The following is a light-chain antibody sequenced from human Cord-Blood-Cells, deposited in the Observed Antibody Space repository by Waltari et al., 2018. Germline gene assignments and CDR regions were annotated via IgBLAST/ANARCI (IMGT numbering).Light chain of an antibody. CDR1: QSISSY. Sequence: DIQMNQSPSSLSASAGDRVTSTCRASQSISSYLNWYQQKPGKAPKLLIYAASSLQSGVPSRFSGSGSGTDFTLTISSLQPEDFATYYCQQSYSTLTFGPGTKVDIK. J-gene: IGKJ3*01. CDR3: QQSYSTLT. V-gene: IGKV1-39*01. CDR2: AAS.